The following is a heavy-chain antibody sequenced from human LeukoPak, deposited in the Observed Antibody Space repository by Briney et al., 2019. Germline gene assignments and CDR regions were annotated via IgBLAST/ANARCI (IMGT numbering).Heavy chain of an antibody. CDR2: IRYDGSNK. CDR1: GFTFSSYG. V-gene: IGHV3-30*02. D-gene: IGHD6-13*01. J-gene: IGHJ4*02. Sequence: PGGSLRLSCAASGFTFSSYGMHWIRQAPGKGLERVAFIRYDGSNKYYADSVKGRFTISRDNSKNTLYLQMNSLRAEDTAVYYCAKDRIGGIVAAALDYWGQGTLVTVSS. CDR3: AKDRIGGIVAAALDY.